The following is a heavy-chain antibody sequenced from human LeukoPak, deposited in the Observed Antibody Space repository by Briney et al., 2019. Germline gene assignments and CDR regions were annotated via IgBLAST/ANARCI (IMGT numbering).Heavy chain of an antibody. Sequence: PSETLSLTCTVSGYSIRSGFYWGWIRQPPGKGLEWIGNIYHSGSTYYTPSLKSRVTISLDTSKNQFSLQLSSVTAADTAVYYCARDPGRGYFSLFYFDYWGQGTLVTVSS. CDR1: GYSIRSGFY. CDR3: ARDPGRGYFSLFYFDY. CDR2: IYHSGST. J-gene: IGHJ4*02. V-gene: IGHV4-38-2*02. D-gene: IGHD3-22*01.